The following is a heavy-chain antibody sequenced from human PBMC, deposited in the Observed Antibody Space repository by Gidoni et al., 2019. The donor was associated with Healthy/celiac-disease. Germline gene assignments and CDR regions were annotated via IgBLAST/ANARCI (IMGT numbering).Heavy chain of an antibody. Sequence: EVQLLESGGGLVQPGGSLRLSCAASGFTSRSYAMCWVRQATGKGLEWVSAISGSGGSTYYADSVKGRITISRDNSKNTLYLKMNSLRAEDTAVYYCAKEKGIAVAGFFDYRGQGTLVTVSS. D-gene: IGHD6-19*01. V-gene: IGHV3-23*01. J-gene: IGHJ4*02. CDR2: ISGSGGST. CDR1: GFTSRSYA. CDR3: AKEKGIAVAGFFDY.